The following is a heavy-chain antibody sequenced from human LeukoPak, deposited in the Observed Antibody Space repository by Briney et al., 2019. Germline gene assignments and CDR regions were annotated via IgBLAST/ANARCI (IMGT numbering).Heavy chain of an antibody. D-gene: IGHD2/OR15-2a*01. Sequence: GGSLTLSCAASRFTFSSYHMSWVRQAPGKGLEWVSTISDNGLSTFYADSVKGRFAISRDNSRNTLFLQMSSLRADDTAVYYCATYRQELVIADYWGQGTLVTVSS. CDR2: ISDNGLST. CDR1: RFTFSSYH. CDR3: ATYRQELVIADY. V-gene: IGHV3-23*01. J-gene: IGHJ4*02.